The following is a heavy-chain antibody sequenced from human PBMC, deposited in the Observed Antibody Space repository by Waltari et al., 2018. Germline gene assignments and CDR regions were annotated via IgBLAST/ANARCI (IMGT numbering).Heavy chain of an antibody. V-gene: IGHV3-48*01. Sequence: EVQLVESGGGSVQPGGSLRVACAASGFRFSTYSLTWVRQAPGKGLEWVSYICGSGSGSTIYDADSVKGRFTISRDNAKNSLYLQMNSLRAEDTAVYYCARGSPLIVGAPFDYWGQGTLVTVSS. CDR1: GFRFSTYS. J-gene: IGHJ4*02. CDR3: ARGSPLIVGAPFDY. CDR2: ICGSGSGSTI. D-gene: IGHD1-26*01.